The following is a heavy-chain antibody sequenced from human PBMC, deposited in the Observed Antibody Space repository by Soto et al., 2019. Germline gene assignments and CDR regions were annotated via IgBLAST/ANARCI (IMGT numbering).Heavy chain of an antibody. Sequence: QVQLVQSGAEVKKPGASVRISCRASGYSFTSTYVHWVRQAPGQGPKWMGIINPAGGTTYYAQKFQGRLTITSDTSTDTVFMDLNDLTSEDTAVYFCALKVVTDYDNWGQGTLLTVSS. CDR3: ALKVVTDYDN. CDR1: GYSFTSTY. CDR2: INPAGGTT. D-gene: IGHD2-21*02. J-gene: IGHJ4*02. V-gene: IGHV1-46*01.